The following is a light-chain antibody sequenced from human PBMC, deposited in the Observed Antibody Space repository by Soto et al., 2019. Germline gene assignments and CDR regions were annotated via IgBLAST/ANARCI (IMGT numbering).Light chain of an antibody. CDR2: SDP. CDR3: QVWDSSSAHVV. Sequence: SYELTQPPSVSVAPGKTARISCGGNNIGSKSVHWYQRKPGQAPVLVIYSDPDLPSVITERFSGSNSGNTATLTISRVEAGDEADYYWQVWDSSSAHVVFGGGTKLTVL. J-gene: IGLJ2*01. CDR1: NIGSKS. V-gene: IGLV3-21*04.